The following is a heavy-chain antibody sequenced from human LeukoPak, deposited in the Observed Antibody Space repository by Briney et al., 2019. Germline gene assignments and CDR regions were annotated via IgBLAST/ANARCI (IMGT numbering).Heavy chain of an antibody. CDR3: ARDLYSPGYCSGGSCWGSNNWFDP. D-gene: IGHD2-15*01. CDR1: GYTFTSYY. CDR2: INPSGGST. J-gene: IGHJ5*02. V-gene: IGHV1-46*01. Sequence: GASVKVSCTASGYTFTSYYMHWVRQAPGQGLEWMGIINPSGGSTSYAQKFQGRVTMTRDTSTSTVYMELSSLRSEDTAVYYCARDLYSPGYCSGGSCWGSNNWFDPWGQGTLVTVSS.